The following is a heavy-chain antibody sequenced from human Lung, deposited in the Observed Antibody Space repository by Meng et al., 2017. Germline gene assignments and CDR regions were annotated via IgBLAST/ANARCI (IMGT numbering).Heavy chain of an antibody. CDR1: DDSISDYY. J-gene: IGHJ1*01. D-gene: IGHD3-16*02. CDR2: ISGSGST. CDR3: ARGRGPHIVGH. Sequence: VQLQASGPGLVKPPDTLSLICSVSDDSISDYYWTWVRRSAGKGLEWIGRISGSGSTNYSPSLNSRIAMSVDTSKKQISLTLTSVTAADTAVYYCARGRGPHIVGHWGQGTLVTVSS. V-gene: IGHV4-4*07.